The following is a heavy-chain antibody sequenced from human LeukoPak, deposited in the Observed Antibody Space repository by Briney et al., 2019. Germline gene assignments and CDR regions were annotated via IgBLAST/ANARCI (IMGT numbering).Heavy chain of an antibody. V-gene: IGHV4-39*07. CDR2: IYYSGST. J-gene: IGHJ6*03. D-gene: IGHD3-3*01. CDR1: GGSISSSSYY. CDR3: ARDTRGGDYDFWSGYPNYYMDV. Sequence: SETLSLTCTVSGGSISSSSYYWGWIRQPPGKGLEWIGSIYYSGSTYYNPSLKSRVTISVDTSKNQFSLKLSSVTAADTAVYYCARDTRGGDYDFWSGYPNYYMDVWGKGTTVTVSS.